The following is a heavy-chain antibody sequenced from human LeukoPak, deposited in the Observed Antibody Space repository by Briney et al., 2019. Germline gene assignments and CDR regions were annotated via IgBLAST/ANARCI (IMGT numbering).Heavy chain of an antibody. J-gene: IGHJ4*02. CDR2: ISYDGSNK. D-gene: IGHD1-1*01. CDR3: AKSSEGSQDLEDY. Sequence: GSLRLSCAASGFTFSSYGMHWVRQAPGKGLEWVAVISYDGSNKYYADSVKGRFTISRDNSKNTLYLQMNSLRAEGTAVYYCAKSSEGSQDLEDYWGQGTLVTVSS. CDR1: GFTFSSYG. V-gene: IGHV3-30*18.